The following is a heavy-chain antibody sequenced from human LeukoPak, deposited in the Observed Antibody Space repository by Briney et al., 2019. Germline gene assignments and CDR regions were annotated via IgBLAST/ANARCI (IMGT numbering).Heavy chain of an antibody. CDR2: MSSSINTI. CDR1: GFTLSDYY. J-gene: IGHJ1*01. Sequence: GGSLRLSCAASGFTLSDYYMSWIRQAPGKGLEWVSYMSSSINTIYYGDSVKGRFTISRDNTKNSLYLQMNSLRSDDTAMYYCGRWRESSSWPPGYLQHWGQGTLVTVSS. V-gene: IGHV3-11*01. CDR3: GRWRESSSWPPGYLQH. D-gene: IGHD6-13*01.